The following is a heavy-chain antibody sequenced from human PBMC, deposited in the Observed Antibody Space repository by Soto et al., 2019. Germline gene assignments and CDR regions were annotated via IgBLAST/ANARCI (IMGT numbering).Heavy chain of an antibody. CDR3: AHWYYYDSSGYSFDY. J-gene: IGHJ4*02. CDR1: GFSLSTSGVG. Sequence: QITLKESGPPLVKPTQTLTLTCTFSGFSLSTSGVGVGWIRQPPGKALEWLALIYWDDDKRYSPSLKSRLTITKDTSNNQVVLTMTNMDPVDTATYYCAHWYYYDSSGYSFDYWGQGTLVTVSS. V-gene: IGHV2-5*02. D-gene: IGHD3-22*01. CDR2: IYWDDDK.